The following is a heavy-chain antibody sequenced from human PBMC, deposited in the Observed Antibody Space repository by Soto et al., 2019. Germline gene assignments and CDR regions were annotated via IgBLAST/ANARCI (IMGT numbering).Heavy chain of an antibody. CDR1: GYTFTSYG. D-gene: IGHD3-10*01. CDR2: ISAYNGNT. V-gene: IGHV1-18*01. Sequence: QVQLVQSGAEVKMPGASVKVSCKASGYTFTSYGISWVRQAPGQGLEWMGWISAYNGNTNYAQKLQGRVTMTTDTSTSTAYMELRSLRSDDTAVYYCARDLRFALWFGGDAFDIWGQGTMVTVSS. J-gene: IGHJ3*02. CDR3: ARDLRFALWFGGDAFDI.